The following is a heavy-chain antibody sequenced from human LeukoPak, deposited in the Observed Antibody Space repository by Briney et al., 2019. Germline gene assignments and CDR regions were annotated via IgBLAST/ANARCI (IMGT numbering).Heavy chain of an antibody. V-gene: IGHV3-23*01. D-gene: IGHD6-19*01. CDR2: IGGSGGST. CDR1: GFTFSTYA. CDR3: GRGTRIAVAGTLFDY. Sequence: GGSLRLSCAASGFTFSTYAMSWVRQAPGKGLEWVSCIGGSGGSTYYADSAKGRFTISRDNSKNTLYLQMNSLRDEDTAVYYCGRGTRIAVAGTLFDYWGQGTLVTVSS. J-gene: IGHJ4*02.